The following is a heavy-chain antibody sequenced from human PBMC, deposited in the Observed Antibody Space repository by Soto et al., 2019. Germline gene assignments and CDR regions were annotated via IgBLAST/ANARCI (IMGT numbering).Heavy chain of an antibody. CDR3: AHRLPGPAGYDV. Sequence: QITLKESGPTLVKPTQTLTLTCTFSGFSLTSGVVGVGWIRQPPGEALEWLAIIYWNDEQYYNPSLTNRLTITRDTSKNQVVLTMTNMHPVDTATYYCAHRLPGPAGYDVWGQGTTVTVSS. J-gene: IGHJ6*02. CDR1: GFSLTSGVVG. D-gene: IGHD6-13*01. V-gene: IGHV2-5*01. CDR2: IYWNDEQ.